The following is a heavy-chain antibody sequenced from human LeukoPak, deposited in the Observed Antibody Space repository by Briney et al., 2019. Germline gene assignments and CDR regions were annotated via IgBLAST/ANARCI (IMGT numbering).Heavy chain of an antibody. Sequence: SETLSLTCTVSGGSISSSSYYWGWIRQPPGKGLEWIGNIYYSGSTYYNPSLRSRVTISVDTSKNQFSLKLSSVTAADTAVYYCARGPWLVVGTYNWFDPWGQGTLVTVSS. D-gene: IGHD6-19*01. CDR1: GGSISSSSYY. CDR3: ARGPWLVVGTYNWFDP. J-gene: IGHJ5*02. CDR2: IYYSGST. V-gene: IGHV4-39*07.